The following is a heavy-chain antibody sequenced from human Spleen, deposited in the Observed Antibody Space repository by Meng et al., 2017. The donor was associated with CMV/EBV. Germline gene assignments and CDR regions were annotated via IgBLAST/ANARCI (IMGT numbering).Heavy chain of an antibody. D-gene: IGHD3-16*01. CDR1: GYIFTGRT. CDR2: INTNTGNP. CDR3: ARGHYDDS. J-gene: IGHJ5*02. Sequence: MLSCKASGYIFTGRTMNWVRQAPGQGLEWMGWINTNTGNPTYAQGFTGRFVFSLDTSVSTAYLQISSLRAEDTGIYYCARGHYDDSWGQGTLVTVSS. V-gene: IGHV7-4-1*02.